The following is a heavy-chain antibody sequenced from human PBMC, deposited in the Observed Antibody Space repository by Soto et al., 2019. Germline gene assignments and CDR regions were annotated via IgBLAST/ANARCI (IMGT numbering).Heavy chain of an antibody. CDR2: IYDSGST. V-gene: IGHV4-59*01. CDR3: ARDSGRYGDLTFDY. Sequence: QVQLQESGPGLVKPSETLSLTCSVSGGSMRSYYWTWIRQPPGKGLEWIGYIYDSGSTNYNPSLKSRVTISVDTSKNQFSLKLRSVNTADTAVYYCARDSGRYGDLTFDYWGQGTLVTVSS. CDR1: GGSMRSYY. J-gene: IGHJ4*02. D-gene: IGHD4-17*01.